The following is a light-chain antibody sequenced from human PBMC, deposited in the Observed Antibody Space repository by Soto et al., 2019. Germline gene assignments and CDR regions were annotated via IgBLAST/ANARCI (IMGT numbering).Light chain of an antibody. V-gene: IGKV1-39*01. Sequence: DIHMTQSPSSLSASIGDRVTITCRASQSISSYLNWYQQKPGKAPKLLIYAASSLQSGVPSRFSGSGSGTDFTLTISSLQPEDIATYYCQESYSTSFGQGTKVDIK. J-gene: IGKJ1*01. CDR1: QSISSY. CDR3: QESYSTS. CDR2: AAS.